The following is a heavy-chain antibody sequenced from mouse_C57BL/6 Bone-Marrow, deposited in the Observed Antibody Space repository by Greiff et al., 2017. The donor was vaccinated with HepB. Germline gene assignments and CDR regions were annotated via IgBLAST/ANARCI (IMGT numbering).Heavy chain of an antibody. Sequence: QVQLQQSGAELVKPGASVKISCKASGYAFSSYWMNWVKQRPGKGLEWIGQIYPGDGDTNYNGKFKGKATLTADKSSSTAYMQLSSLTSEDSAVYFCARRDYGSSYVEYFDYWGQGTTLTVSS. CDR1: GYAFSSYW. CDR3: ARRDYGSSYVEYFDY. V-gene: IGHV1-80*01. J-gene: IGHJ2*01. CDR2: IYPGDGDT. D-gene: IGHD1-1*01.